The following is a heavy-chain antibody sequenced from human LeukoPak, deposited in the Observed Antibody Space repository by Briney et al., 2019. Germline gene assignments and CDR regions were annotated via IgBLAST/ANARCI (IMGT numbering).Heavy chain of an antibody. CDR3: ARDSPGVPLGQQLVPHYYYYYGMDV. V-gene: IGHV4-59*01. CDR1: GGSISSYY. CDR2: IYYSGST. Sequence: SETLSLTCTVSGGSISSYYWSWIRQPPGKGLEWIGYIYYSGSTNYNPSLKSRVTISVDTSKNQFSLKLSSVTAADTAVYYCARDSPGVPLGQQLVPHYYYYYGMDVWGQGTTVTVSS. D-gene: IGHD6-13*01. J-gene: IGHJ6*02.